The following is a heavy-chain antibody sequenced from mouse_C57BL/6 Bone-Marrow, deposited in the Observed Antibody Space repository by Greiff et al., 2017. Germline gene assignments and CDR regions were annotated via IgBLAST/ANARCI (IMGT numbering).Heavy chain of an antibody. CDR2: IDPENGDT. Sequence: VQLKESGAELVRPGASVKLSCTASGFNIKDDYMHWVKQRPEQGLEWIGWIDPENGDTEYASKFQGKATITADTSSNTAYLQLSSLTSEDTAVYYCITRWLLPFAYWGQGTLVTVSA. CDR3: ITRWLLPFAY. V-gene: IGHV14-4*01. D-gene: IGHD2-3*01. J-gene: IGHJ3*01. CDR1: GFNIKDDY.